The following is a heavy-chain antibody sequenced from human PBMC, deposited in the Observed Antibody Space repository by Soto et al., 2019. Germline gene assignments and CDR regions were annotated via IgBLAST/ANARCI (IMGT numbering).Heavy chain of an antibody. CDR2: IKAYSGNT. J-gene: IGHJ4*02. CDR1: GYTFATST. V-gene: IGHV1-18*01. CDR3: AIADYGDDDY. D-gene: IGHD4-17*01. Sequence: QLQLVQSGPEAKKPGASVKVSCKASGYTFATSTISWLRQAPGQGPERMGWIKAYSGNTNYAQKLPGRLTMTTDTSTSTAYMELSSLTADDTAIYYCAIADYGDDDYGGEGTLVTVSS.